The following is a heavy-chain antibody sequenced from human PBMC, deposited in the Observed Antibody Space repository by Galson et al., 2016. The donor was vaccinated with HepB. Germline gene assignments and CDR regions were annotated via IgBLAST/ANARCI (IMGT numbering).Heavy chain of an antibody. CDR1: GFIFSSYA. CDR3: ARDGVRWSPVEYFHH. V-gene: IGHV3-30*04. Sequence: SLRLSCAASGFIFSSYALHWVRQAPGKGLEWVAVISSEGTNKHYADSVKGRFTISRDNSKNTLYLQMSSLSPDDTAVYYCARDGVRWSPVEYFHHWGQGTLVSVSS. J-gene: IGHJ1*01. D-gene: IGHD3-3*01. CDR2: ISSEGTNK.